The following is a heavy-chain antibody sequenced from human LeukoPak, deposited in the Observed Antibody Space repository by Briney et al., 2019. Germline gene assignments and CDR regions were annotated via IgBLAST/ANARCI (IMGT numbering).Heavy chain of an antibody. CDR2: IFSSGST. J-gene: IGHJ4*02. CDR1: GGSISGYY. V-gene: IGHV4-4*07. Sequence: PSETLSLTCTVSGGSISGYYWSWIRQPGGRALEWIGCIFSSGSTNYNPSLKSRVTISVDKSKNQFSLKLSSVTAADTAVYYCAREGSSSWYIDYWGQGTLVTVSS. CDR3: AREGSSSWYIDY. D-gene: IGHD6-13*01.